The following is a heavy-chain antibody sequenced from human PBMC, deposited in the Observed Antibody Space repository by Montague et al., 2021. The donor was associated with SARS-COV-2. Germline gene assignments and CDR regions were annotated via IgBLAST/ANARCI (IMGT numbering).Heavy chain of an antibody. V-gene: IGHV3-30*18. Sequence: SLRLSCVAFGFTFNIFAMHWVRQAPGKGLEWVAVISYDGSIKYYSDSLRGRFTISRDSSKKTLYLQMNSLSGEDTAVYYCAKNRDIFWFGEGRDSMDVWGQGTTVIVSS. CDR1: GFTFNIFA. D-gene: IGHD3-10*01. J-gene: IGHJ6*02. CDR3: AKNRDIFWFGEGRDSMDV. CDR2: ISYDGSIK.